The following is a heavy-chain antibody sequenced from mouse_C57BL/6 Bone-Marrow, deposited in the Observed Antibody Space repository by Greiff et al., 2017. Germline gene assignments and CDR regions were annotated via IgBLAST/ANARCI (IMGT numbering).Heavy chain of an antibody. CDR2: ISYDGSN. Sequence: EVKLVESGPGLVKPSQSLSLTCSVTGYSITSGYYWNWIRQFPGNKLEWMGYISYDGSNNYNPSLKNRISITRDTSKNQFFLKLNSVTTEDTATYYCARENYSNYEDAMDYWGQGTSVTVSS. V-gene: IGHV3-6*01. CDR1: GYSITSGYY. CDR3: ARENYSNYEDAMDY. D-gene: IGHD2-5*01. J-gene: IGHJ4*01.